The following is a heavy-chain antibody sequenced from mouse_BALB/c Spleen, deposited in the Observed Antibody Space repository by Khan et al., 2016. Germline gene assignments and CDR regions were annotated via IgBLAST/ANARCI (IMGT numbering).Heavy chain of an antibody. Sequence: VQLQQSGPELVMPGASVKVSCKASGYAFTSYNMYWVKQSHGKSLEWIGYIDPYNGDTAYNQKFKGKATLTVDKPSSTAHMHLNILTSEDSAVYFCAREGITTIVAKGLDYWGQGTTLTVSS. CDR2: IDPYNGDT. CDR1: GYAFTSYN. V-gene: IGHV1S135*01. D-gene: IGHD1-1*01. CDR3: AREGITTIVAKGLDY. J-gene: IGHJ2*01.